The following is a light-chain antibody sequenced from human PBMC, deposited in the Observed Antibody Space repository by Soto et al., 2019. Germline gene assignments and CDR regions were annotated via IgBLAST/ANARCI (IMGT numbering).Light chain of an antibody. J-gene: IGLJ1*01. V-gene: IGLV2-8*01. CDR3: SSYAGSNNLV. CDR1: SSDVGGYNY. Sequence: QSFLTQPPSASGSPGQSVTISCTGTSSDVGGYNYVSWYQQHPGKAPKLIIYEVTKWPSGVPDRFSGSKSGNTASLTVSGLQADDEADYYCSSYAGSNNLVFGTGTKVTVL. CDR2: EVT.